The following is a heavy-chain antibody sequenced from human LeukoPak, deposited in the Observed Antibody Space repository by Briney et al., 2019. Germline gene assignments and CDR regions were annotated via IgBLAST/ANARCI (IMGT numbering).Heavy chain of an antibody. Sequence: GASVKVSCKASGYTFTSYGISWVRQAPGQGLEWMGWISAYNGNTNYAQKLQGRVTMTTDTSTSTACMELRSLRSDDTAVYYCAGDRRSGYCSSTSCYLYDYWGQGTLVTVSS. CDR2: ISAYNGNT. CDR1: GYTFTSYG. J-gene: IGHJ4*02. CDR3: AGDRRSGYCSSTSCYLYDY. V-gene: IGHV1-18*01. D-gene: IGHD2-2*01.